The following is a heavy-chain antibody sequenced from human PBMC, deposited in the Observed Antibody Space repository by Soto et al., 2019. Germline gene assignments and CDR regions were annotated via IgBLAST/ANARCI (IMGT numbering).Heavy chain of an antibody. CDR1: GGSISSYY. J-gene: IGHJ6*02. V-gene: IGHV4-59*08. D-gene: IGHD2-15*01. Sequence: QVQLQESGPGLVKPSETLSLTCTVSGGSISSYYWSWIRQPPGKGLEWIGYIYYSGSTNYNPSLKSRVTISVETSKNQFSLKLSSVTAADTAVYYCARHMGYCSGGSCYPPPDYYYYGMDVWGQGTTVTVSS. CDR3: ARHMGYCSGGSCYPPPDYYYYGMDV. CDR2: IYYSGST.